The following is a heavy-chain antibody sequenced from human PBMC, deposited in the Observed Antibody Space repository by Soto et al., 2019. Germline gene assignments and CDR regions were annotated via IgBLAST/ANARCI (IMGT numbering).Heavy chain of an antibody. D-gene: IGHD3-22*01. V-gene: IGHV3-30*18. CDR2: ISYDESTT. CDR3: SKSMIGSYDSDAFDV. Sequence: QVQLVESGGGVVQPGRSLRLCCAASGFSFSRYGIPWVRQAPGKGLEWVAVISYDESTTFYADSVKGRFTISRDNSKNTLFLQMNSLRPEDTAVYYCSKSMIGSYDSDAFDVWGQGTMVTVSS. J-gene: IGHJ3*01. CDR1: GFSFSRYG.